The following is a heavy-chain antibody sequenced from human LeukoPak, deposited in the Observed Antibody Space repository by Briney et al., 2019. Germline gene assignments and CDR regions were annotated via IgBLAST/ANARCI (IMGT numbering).Heavy chain of an antibody. D-gene: IGHD3-22*01. CDR1: GFTFSNYG. Sequence: PGRSLRVSCAAFGFTFSNYGIHWVRQAPGKGLEWVATTSYDEGSKYYIDSVKGRFTISRDNAKNALYLQMNSLRAEDTAVYYCARGTMIVVVITEGYYYGMDVWGQGTTVTVSS. V-gene: IGHV3-30*03. CDR2: TSYDEGSK. J-gene: IGHJ6*02. CDR3: ARGTMIVVVITEGYYYGMDV.